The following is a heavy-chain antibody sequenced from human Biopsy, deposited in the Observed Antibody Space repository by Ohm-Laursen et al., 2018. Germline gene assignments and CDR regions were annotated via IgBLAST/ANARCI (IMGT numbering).Heavy chain of an antibody. Sequence: SETLSLTCAVSDGSINSNDYYWGWIRQAPGKGLEWLGSVHYSGAPYYNPPLTSRATISVYTAKNPFFLKLRSATAADTAVYYCARPLRGGEYEGFDLWGPGTMVSVSP. D-gene: IGHD4-17*01. CDR3: ARPLRGGEYEGFDL. V-gene: IGHV4-39*01. J-gene: IGHJ3*01. CDR1: DGSINSNDYY. CDR2: VHYSGAP.